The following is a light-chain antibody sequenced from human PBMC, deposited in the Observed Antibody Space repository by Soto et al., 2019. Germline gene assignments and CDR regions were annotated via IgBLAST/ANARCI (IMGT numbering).Light chain of an antibody. J-gene: IGKJ1*01. CDR3: QQQYTTTST. Sequence: IHLTQSPSSLSASVGDRATISCRASQGIGGFLTGYQQTPGKAPHILIYAASPLPSGVPARLSGSESGTEFTLTISSLQPEDFATYSGQQQYTTTSTFGQGTQVDI. CDR1: QGIGGF. V-gene: IGKV1-39*01. CDR2: AAS.